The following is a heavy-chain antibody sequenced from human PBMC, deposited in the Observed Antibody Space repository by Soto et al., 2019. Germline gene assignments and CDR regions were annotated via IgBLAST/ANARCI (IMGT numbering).Heavy chain of an antibody. CDR2: IKTKIEGGTT. V-gene: IGHV3-15*07. CDR3: TADIPNISANYGMDV. D-gene: IGHD6-25*01. J-gene: IGHJ6*02. CDR1: GFIFSNTW. Sequence: EEQLVGSGGGLVEPGGSLRLSCAASGFIFSNTWINWVRQAPGKGLEWVGRIKTKIEGGTTNYAAPVKGRFTVSGDDSKNTVYLHMNSLRTEDTAVYYCTADIPNISANYGMDVWGQGTTVTVSS.